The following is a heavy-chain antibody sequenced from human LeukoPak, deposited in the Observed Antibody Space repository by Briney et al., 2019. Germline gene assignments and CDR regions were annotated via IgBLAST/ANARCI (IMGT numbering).Heavy chain of an antibody. J-gene: IGHJ6*02. CDR3: ARTRSGIVVEEQLVLDYYYYYGMDV. D-gene: IGHD6-13*01. CDR2: ISYDGSNK. Sequence: GRCLRLSCAASGFTFSSYAMHWVRQAPGKGLEWVAVISYDGSNKYYADSVKGRFTISRDNSKNTLYLQMNSLRAEDTAVYYCARTRSGIVVEEQLVLDYYYYYGMDVWGQGTTVTVSS. V-gene: IGHV3-30-3*01. CDR1: GFTFSSYA.